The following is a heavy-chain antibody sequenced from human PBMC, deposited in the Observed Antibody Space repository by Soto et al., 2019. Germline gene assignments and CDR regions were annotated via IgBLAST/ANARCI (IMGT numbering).Heavy chain of an antibody. D-gene: IGHD3-22*01. CDR3: AKEFYYDASGQYSDLYFDS. Sequence: SETLSLTCTVSGGSISSGGYYWSWIRQHPGKGLEWIGYIYYSGSTYYNPSLKSRVTISVDTSKNQFSLKLSSVTAEDTGIYYCAKEFYYDASGQYSDLYFDSWGQGALVTVSS. V-gene: IGHV4-31*03. J-gene: IGHJ4*02. CDR2: IYYSGST. CDR1: GGSISSGGYY.